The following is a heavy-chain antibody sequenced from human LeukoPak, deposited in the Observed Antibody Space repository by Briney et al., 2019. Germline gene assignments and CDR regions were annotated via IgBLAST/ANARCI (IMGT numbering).Heavy chain of an antibody. Sequence: ASVKVSCKASGYTFTSYGISWVRQAPGQGLEWMGWISAYNGNTNYAQKLQGRVTMTTDTSTSTAYMELRSLRSDDTAVYYCARCKRWGSYKANDAFDIWGQGTMVTVSP. D-gene: IGHD1-26*01. J-gene: IGHJ3*02. V-gene: IGHV1-18*01. CDR1: GYTFTSYG. CDR3: ARCKRWGSYKANDAFDI. CDR2: ISAYNGNT.